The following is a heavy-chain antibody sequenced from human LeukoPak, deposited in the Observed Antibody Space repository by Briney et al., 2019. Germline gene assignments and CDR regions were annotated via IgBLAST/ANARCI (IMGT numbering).Heavy chain of an antibody. V-gene: IGHV3-43D*03. Sequence: GGSLRLSCAASGFTFDDYAMHWVRQAPGKGLEWVSLISWDGGSTYYAHSVKGRFTISRDNSKNSLYLQMNSLRAEDTALYYCAKGVVGTVTPSFDYWGQGTLVTVSS. CDR3: AKGVVGTVTPSFDY. J-gene: IGHJ4*02. CDR1: GFTFDDYA. CDR2: ISWDGGST. D-gene: IGHD4-17*01.